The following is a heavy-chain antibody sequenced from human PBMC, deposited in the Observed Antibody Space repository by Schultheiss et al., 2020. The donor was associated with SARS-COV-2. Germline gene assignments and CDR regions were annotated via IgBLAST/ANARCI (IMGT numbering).Heavy chain of an antibody. CDR1: GFTFSSYW. CDR3: ARGGGYDGMDV. D-gene: IGHD3-22*01. J-gene: IGHJ6*02. CDR2: ISYDGSNK. V-gene: IGHV3-30*03. Sequence: GGSLRLSCAASGFTFSSYWMHWVRQAPGKGLEWVAVISYDGSNKYYADSVKGRFTISRDNSKNTLYLQMNSLRAEDTAVYYCARGGGYDGMDVWGQGTTVTVSS.